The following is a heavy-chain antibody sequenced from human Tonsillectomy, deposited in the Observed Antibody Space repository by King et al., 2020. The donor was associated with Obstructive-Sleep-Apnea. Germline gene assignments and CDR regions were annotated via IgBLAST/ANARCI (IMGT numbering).Heavy chain of an antibody. CDR1: GGSINNYY. Sequence: QLQESGPGLVKPSETLSLTCTVSGGSINNYYWSWFRQPPGKGLEWIGYVYYSGNTNFNPSLKSRVTISADTSTIQFSLRLSSVTAADPAVYYGARHRGVEDYGGYGDYFDYWGQGTLVTVSS. J-gene: IGHJ4*02. D-gene: IGHD4/OR15-4a*01. V-gene: IGHV4-59*08. CDR3: ARHRGVEDYGGYGDYFDY. CDR2: VYYSGNT.